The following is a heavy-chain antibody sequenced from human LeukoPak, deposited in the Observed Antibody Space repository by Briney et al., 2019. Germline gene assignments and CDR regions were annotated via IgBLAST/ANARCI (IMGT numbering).Heavy chain of an antibody. Sequence: AGSLRLSCAASAFTFSTYAMSWVRHAPGKGLKWVSAITDSGGGTYHADSVKGRFTISRDNSKNTLYLQMNSLGAEDTAVYYCAKAKANAYYFDYWGQGTLVTVAS. CDR3: AKAKANAYYFDY. J-gene: IGHJ4*02. CDR2: ITDSGGGT. CDR1: AFTFSTYA. V-gene: IGHV3-23*01.